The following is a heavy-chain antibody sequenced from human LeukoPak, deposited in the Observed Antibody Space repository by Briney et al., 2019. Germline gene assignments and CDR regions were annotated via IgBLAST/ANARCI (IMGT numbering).Heavy chain of an antibody. CDR1: GYTFTGYY. V-gene: IGHV1-2*02. CDR2: INANSGGT. CDR3: ARDLGYRGGWFDP. D-gene: IGHD1-26*01. J-gene: IGHJ5*02. Sequence: ASVKVSCKPSGYTFTGYYMHWVRQAPGQGLEWMGCINANSGGTNYAQKFQGRVTMTRDTSISTAYMELSRLRSDDTAIYYCARDLGYRGGWFDPWGQGTLVIVSS.